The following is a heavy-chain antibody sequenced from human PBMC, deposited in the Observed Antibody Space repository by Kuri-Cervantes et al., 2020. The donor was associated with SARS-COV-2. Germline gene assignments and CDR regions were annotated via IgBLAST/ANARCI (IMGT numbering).Heavy chain of an antibody. D-gene: IGHD2-15*01. CDR2: ISGSGGST. CDR3: AKGDRAATPGYYYYGMDV. V-gene: IGHV3-23*01. CDR1: GFTFSSYA. Sequence: GGSLRLSCAASGFTFSSYAMSWVRQAPGKGREWVSAISGSGGSTYYADSVKGRFTISRDNSKNTLYLQMNSLRAEDTAVYYCAKGDRAATPGYYYYGMDVWGQGTTVTVSS. J-gene: IGHJ6*02.